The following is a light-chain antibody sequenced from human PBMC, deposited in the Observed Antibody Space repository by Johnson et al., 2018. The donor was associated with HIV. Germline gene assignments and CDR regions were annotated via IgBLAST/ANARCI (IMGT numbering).Light chain of an antibody. CDR2: ENN. CDR1: SSNIGNNY. V-gene: IGLV1-51*02. J-gene: IGLJ1*01. Sequence: QSVLTQPPPVSAAPGQKVTISCSGSSSNIGNNYVSWYQQLPGTAPKLLIYENNKRPSGIPDRFSGSKSGTSATLGITGLQTGDEADYYCGTWDNSLSAPRYVFGTGTKVTVL. CDR3: GTWDNSLSAPRYV.